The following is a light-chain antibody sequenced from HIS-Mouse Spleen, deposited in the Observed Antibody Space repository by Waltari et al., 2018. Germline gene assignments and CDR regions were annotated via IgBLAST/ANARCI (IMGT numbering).Light chain of an antibody. Sequence: DIVMTQSPDSLAVSLGDRATINCKSSQGVLFSSNNKNYLAWYQQKPGQPPKLLMYWASTRESGVPDRFSGSGSGTDFTLTISSLQAEDVAVYYCQQYDSTPYTFGQGTKLEIK. CDR1: QGVLFSSNNKNY. CDR3: QQYDSTPYT. J-gene: IGKJ2*01. V-gene: IGKV4-1*01. CDR2: WAS.